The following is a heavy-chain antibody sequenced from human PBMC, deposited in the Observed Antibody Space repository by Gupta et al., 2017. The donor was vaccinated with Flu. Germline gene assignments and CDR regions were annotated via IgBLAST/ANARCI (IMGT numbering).Heavy chain of an antibody. CDR1: YS. CDR2: ISSSSSTI. J-gene: IGHJ4*02. CDR3: ARCARHYDIFVVNDY. D-gene: IGHD3-9*01. Sequence: YSMNWVRQAPGKGLEWVSYISSSSSTIYYADSVKGRFTISRDNAKNSLYLQMNSLRAEDTAVYYCARCARHYDIFVVNDYWGQGTLVTVSS. V-gene: IGHV3-48*01.